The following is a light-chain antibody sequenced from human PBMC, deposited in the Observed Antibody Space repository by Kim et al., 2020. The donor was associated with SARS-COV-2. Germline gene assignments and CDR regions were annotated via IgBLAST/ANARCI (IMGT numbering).Light chain of an antibody. CDR1: NLGNKY. J-gene: IGLJ3*02. Sequence: SYELTQPPSVSVSPGQTASITCSGDNLGNKYACWYQQKPGQSPVLVIYQHTKRPSGIPERFSGSNSGNTATLTISGTQAMDEADYYCQAWDSSTVVFGGG. CDR2: QHT. V-gene: IGLV3-1*01. CDR3: QAWDSSTVV.